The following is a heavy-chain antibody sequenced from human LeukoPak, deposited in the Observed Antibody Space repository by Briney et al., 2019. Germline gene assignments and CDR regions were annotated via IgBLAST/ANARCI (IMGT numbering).Heavy chain of an antibody. V-gene: IGHV3-30*02. Sequence: PGGSLRLSCAASGFSFSTHDMHWVRQVPGKGLEWVAFIWDDDSKKWYANSVKGRFTISRDNSKNTVYLQMNSLTPEDTAIYYCAKDPGSKVRGYYMDVWGKGTTVIVSS. J-gene: IGHJ6*03. CDR1: GFSFSTHD. CDR2: IWDDDSKK. CDR3: AKDPGSKVRGYYMDV. D-gene: IGHD3-10*01.